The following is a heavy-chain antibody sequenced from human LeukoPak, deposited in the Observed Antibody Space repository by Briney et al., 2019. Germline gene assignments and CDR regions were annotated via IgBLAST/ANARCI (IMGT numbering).Heavy chain of an antibody. CDR1: GGSISSSSYY. J-gene: IGHJ4*02. D-gene: IGHD3-3*01. V-gene: IGHV4-39*01. Sequence: PSETLSLTCTVSGGSISSSSYYWGWIRQPPGKGLEWIGSIYYSGSTYYNPSLKSRVTISVDTSKNQFSLKLSSVTAADTAVYYCARHRIRFLEWLSRPYYFDYWGQGTLVTVSS. CDR3: ARHRIRFLEWLSRPYYFDY. CDR2: IYYSGST.